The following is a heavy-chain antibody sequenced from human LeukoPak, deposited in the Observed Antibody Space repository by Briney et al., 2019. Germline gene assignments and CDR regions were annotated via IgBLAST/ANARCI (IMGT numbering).Heavy chain of an antibody. Sequence: GGSLRLSCAASGFSFNNYDMNWVRQAPGRGPEWVSSISGSSTYIYYADSVKGRFTISRDNAKNSLYLQMNSLRAEDTAVYYCAREYFDSWGQGTLVTVSS. CDR1: GFSFNNYD. V-gene: IGHV3-21*01. CDR3: AREYFDS. J-gene: IGHJ4*02. CDR2: ISGSSTYI.